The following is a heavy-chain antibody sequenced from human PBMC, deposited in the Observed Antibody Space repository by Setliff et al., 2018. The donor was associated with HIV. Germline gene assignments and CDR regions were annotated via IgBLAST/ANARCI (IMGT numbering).Heavy chain of an antibody. CDR1: GGSFSGYY. J-gene: IGHJ4*02. Sequence: SETLSLTCAVYGGSFSGYYWSWIRQLPGKGLEWIGNIYYSGSTSYNPSLKSRVTISVDRSKNQFSLKLRSVTAADTAVYYCARDTSLVRGRDYWGQGTLVTVSS. V-gene: IGHV4-34*01. CDR3: ARDTSLVRGRDY. D-gene: IGHD3-10*01. CDR2: IYYSGST.